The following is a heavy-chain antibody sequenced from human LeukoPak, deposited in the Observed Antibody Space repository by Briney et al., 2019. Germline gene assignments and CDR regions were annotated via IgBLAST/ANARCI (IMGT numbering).Heavy chain of an antibody. Sequence: ASVKVSCKSSGYTFTGYYMHWVRQAPGQGLEWMGWINPNSGGTNYAQKFQGRVTMTRDTSISTAYMEMSRLKSDVTAVYYCASGDSGYDLDYWGQGTLVTVSS. V-gene: IGHV1-2*02. CDR2: INPNSGGT. D-gene: IGHD5-12*01. J-gene: IGHJ4*02. CDR1: GYTFTGYY. CDR3: ASGDSGYDLDY.